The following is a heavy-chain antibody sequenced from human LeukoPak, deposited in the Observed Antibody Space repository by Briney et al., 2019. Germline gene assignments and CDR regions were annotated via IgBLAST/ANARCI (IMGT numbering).Heavy chain of an antibody. CDR1: GFTFDDYA. Sequence: GGSLRLSCAASGFTFDDYAMHWVRHAPGKGLEWVSGISWNSGSIGYADSVKGRFTIYRDNAKNSLYLQMNSLRAEDTALYYCAKSDFGELLSLPTYWGQGTLVTVSS. D-gene: IGHD3-10*01. J-gene: IGHJ4*02. CDR3: AKSDFGELLSLPTY. V-gene: IGHV3-9*01. CDR2: ISWNSGSI.